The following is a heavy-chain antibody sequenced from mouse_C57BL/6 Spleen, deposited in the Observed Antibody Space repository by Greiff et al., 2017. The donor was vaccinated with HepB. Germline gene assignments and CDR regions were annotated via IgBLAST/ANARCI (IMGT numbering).Heavy chain of an antibody. CDR1: GFTFSDYG. CDR3: ARNGVTTPSWFAY. D-gene: IGHD2-1*01. Sequence: EVQGVESGGGLVKPGGSLKLSCAASGFTFSDYGMHWVRQAPEKGLEWVAYISSGSSTIYYADTVKGRFTISRDNAKNTLFLQMTSLRSEDTAMYYCARNGVTTPSWFAYWGQGTLVTVSA. V-gene: IGHV5-17*01. J-gene: IGHJ3*01. CDR2: ISSGSSTI.